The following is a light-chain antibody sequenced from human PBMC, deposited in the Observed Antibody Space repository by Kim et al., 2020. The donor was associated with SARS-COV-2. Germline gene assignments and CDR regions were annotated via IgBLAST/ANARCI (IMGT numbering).Light chain of an antibody. Sequence: SSELTQDPAVSVALGQTVRITCQGDSHRSYYASWYQQKPGQAPVLVIYGKNNRPSGITDRFSGSSSGTTPSLTITGAKAEVGANYYCKPRDRVVTQWYFG. V-gene: IGLV3-19*01. CDR1: SHRSYY. CDR2: GKN. CDR3: KPRDRVVTQWY. J-gene: IGLJ2*01.